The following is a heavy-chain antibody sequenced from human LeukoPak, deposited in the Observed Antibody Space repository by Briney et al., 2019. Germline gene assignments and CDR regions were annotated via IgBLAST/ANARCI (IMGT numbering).Heavy chain of an antibody. Sequence: GGSLRLSCAASGFTVSSKYMSWVRQAPGKGLEWVAVISYDGSNKYYADSVKGRFTISRDNSKNTLYLQMNSLRAEDTAVYYCAKLYSSGSHDDYWGQGTLVTVSS. CDR3: AKLYSSGSHDDY. CDR2: ISYDGSNK. D-gene: IGHD6-19*01. CDR1: GFTVSSKY. J-gene: IGHJ4*02. V-gene: IGHV3-30*18.